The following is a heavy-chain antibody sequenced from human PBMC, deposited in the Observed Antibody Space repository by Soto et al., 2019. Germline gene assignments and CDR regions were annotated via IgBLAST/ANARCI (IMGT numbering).Heavy chain of an antibody. D-gene: IGHD3-16*02. CDR2: IYYSGST. Sequence: SETLSLTCTVSGGAISTYYWSWIRQPPGKGLEWIGSIYYSGSTYYNPSLKSRVTISVDTSKNQFSLKLSSVTAADTAVYYCARYPSYRPHFDYWGQGTLVTVSS. J-gene: IGHJ4*02. CDR3: ARYPSYRPHFDY. CDR1: GGAISTYY. V-gene: IGHV4-59*05.